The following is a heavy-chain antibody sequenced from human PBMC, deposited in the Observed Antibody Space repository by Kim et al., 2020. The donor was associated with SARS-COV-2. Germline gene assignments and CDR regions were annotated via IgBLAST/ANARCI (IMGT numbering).Heavy chain of an antibody. CDR2: T. CDR3: ARQLSNEPFDY. J-gene: IGHJ4*02. Sequence: TNCNPSLKGRVTIAVATSKNQFSLKLSSVTAADTAVYYCARQLSNEPFDYWGQGTLVTVSS. V-gene: IGHV4-39*01.